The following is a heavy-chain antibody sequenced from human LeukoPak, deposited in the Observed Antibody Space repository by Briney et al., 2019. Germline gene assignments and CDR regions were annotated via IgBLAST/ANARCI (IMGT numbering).Heavy chain of an antibody. V-gene: IGHV1-18*01. Sequence: ASVKVSCKASGYTFTSYGISWVRQATGQGLEWMGWISVYNGHTNYAQKLQGRVTMTTDTSTSTAYMELRSLRSDDTAVYYCARVQSDSSGYYYDYWGQGTLVTVSS. D-gene: IGHD3-22*01. CDR1: GYTFTSYG. J-gene: IGHJ4*02. CDR3: ARVQSDSSGYYYDY. CDR2: ISVYNGHT.